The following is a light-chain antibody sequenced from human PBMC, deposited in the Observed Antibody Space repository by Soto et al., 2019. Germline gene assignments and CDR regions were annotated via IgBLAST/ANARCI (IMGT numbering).Light chain of an antibody. CDR2: GSS. Sequence: EIVLTQSPGTLSLSPGERATLSCRVSQSVSGNYLAWYQQKPRQSPRLLIYGSSDRATGIPDRFSGSGSATDFTLTITRVEPEDFAVYYCQQYGSSPPYTFGQGTKLEIK. CDR1: QSVSGNY. J-gene: IGKJ2*01. V-gene: IGKV3-20*01. CDR3: QQYGSSPPYT.